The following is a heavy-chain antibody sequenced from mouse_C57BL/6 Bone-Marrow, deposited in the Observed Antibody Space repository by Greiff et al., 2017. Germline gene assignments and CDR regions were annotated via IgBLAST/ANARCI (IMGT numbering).Heavy chain of an antibody. Sequence: VQLVESGAELVRPGTSVKVSCKASGYAFTNYLIEWVKQRPGQGLEWIGVINPGSGGTNYNEKFKGKATLTADKSSSTAYMQLSSLTSEDSAVYFWARTFAYWGQGTLVTVSA. CDR2: INPGSGGT. V-gene: IGHV1-54*01. CDR3: ARTFAY. CDR1: GYAFTNYL. J-gene: IGHJ3*01.